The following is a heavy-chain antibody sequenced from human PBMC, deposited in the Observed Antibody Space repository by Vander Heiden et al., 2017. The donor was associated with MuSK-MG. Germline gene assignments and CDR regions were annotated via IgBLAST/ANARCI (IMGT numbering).Heavy chain of an antibody. CDR2: INPNSGAT. Sequence: QVQLVQSGAEVKKPGASVKVSCKASGYTFTDYYLHWVRQAPGQGLEWMGWINPNSGATNDAQRFQGRVTMTRDTSITTAYMDVSRLASDDTAVYYCAKAGGRGSRNYMDGWGKGTTVTVSS. D-gene: IGHD3-16*01. CDR1: GYTFTDYY. V-gene: IGHV1-2*02. J-gene: IGHJ6*03. CDR3: AKAGGRGSRNYMDG.